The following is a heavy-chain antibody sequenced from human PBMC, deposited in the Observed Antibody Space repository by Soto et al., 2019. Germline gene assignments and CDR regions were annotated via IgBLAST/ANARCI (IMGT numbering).Heavy chain of an antibody. CDR3: ARDPVYSGYEYGGLDFDY. V-gene: IGHV3-7*01. CDR1: GFTFSSYW. Sequence: EVQLVESGGGLVQPGGSLRLSCAASGFTFSSYWMSWVRQAPGKGLEWVANIKQDGSEKYYVDSVKGRFTISRDNAKNSLYLQMNSLRAEDTAVYYCARDPVYSGYEYGGLDFDYWGQGTLVTVSS. CDR2: IKQDGSEK. J-gene: IGHJ4*02. D-gene: IGHD5-12*01.